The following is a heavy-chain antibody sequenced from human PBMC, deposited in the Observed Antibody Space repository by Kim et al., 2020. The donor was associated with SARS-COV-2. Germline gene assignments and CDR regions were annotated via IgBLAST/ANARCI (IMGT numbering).Heavy chain of an antibody. D-gene: IGHD3-22*01. CDR3: AKANPGYYYDSSGYYSQGAFDI. CDR1: GFTFDDYA. Sequence: GGSLRLSCAASGFTFDDYAMHWVRQAPGKGLEWVSGISWNSGSIGYADSVKGRFTISRDNAKNSLYLQMNSLRAEDTALYYCAKANPGYYYDSSGYYSQGAFDIWGQGTMVTVSS. J-gene: IGHJ3*02. V-gene: IGHV3-9*01. CDR2: ISWNSGSI.